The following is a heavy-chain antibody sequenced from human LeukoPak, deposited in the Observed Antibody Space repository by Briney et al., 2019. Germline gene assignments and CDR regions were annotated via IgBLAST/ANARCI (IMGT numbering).Heavy chain of an antibody. V-gene: IGHV4-59*01. J-gene: IGHJ4*02. D-gene: IGHD1-14*01. Sequence: SETLSLTCTVSGGSISSYYWSWIRQPPGKGLEWIGYIYYSGSTNYNPSLRSRVTISVDTSKSQFSLKLSSVPAADTAVYYCARRVRNRVENWGQGTLVTVSS. CDR2: IYYSGST. CDR1: GGSISSYY. CDR3: ARRVRNRVEN.